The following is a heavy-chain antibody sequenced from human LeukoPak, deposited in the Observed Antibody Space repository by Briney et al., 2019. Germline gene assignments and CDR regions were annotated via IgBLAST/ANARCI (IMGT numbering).Heavy chain of an antibody. CDR2: ISGSGGST. J-gene: IGHJ4*02. CDR1: GFTFSTYA. V-gene: IGHV3-23*01. D-gene: IGHD2-2*01. Sequence: GGSLRLPCAASGFTFSTYAMSWVRQAPGTGLEWVSGISGSGGSTYYADSVKGRFTISRDNSKNTLYLQMNSLRAEDTAVYYCAKDLSCSSASCRPDYWGQGTLVTVSS. CDR3: AKDLSCSSASCRPDY.